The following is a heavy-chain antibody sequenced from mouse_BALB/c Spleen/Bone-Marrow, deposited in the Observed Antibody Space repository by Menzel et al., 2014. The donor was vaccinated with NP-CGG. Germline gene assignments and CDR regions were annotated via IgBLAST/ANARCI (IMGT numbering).Heavy chain of an antibody. V-gene: IGHV1-80*01. J-gene: IGHJ2*01. CDR2: IYPGDGDT. CDR3: ARGGISVDY. Sequence: LVESGAELVRPGSSVKISCESSGYVFSTYWINWVKQRPGPGLEWIGQIYPGDGDTDYNGKFKDKATLTADKSSNTAYMQLSSLTSEDSAVYFCARGGISVDYWGQGTTLTISS. CDR1: GYVFSTYW. D-gene: IGHD3-2*02.